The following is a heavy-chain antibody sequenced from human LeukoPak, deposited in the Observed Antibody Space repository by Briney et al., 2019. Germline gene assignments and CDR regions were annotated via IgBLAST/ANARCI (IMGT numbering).Heavy chain of an antibody. CDR3: ARFRDSSSWYFDY. CDR1: GYSFTSYW. Sequence: GESLKISCKGSGYSFTSYWIGWVRQMPGKGLGWMGIIYPGDSDTRYSPSFQGQVTISADKSISTAYLQWSSLKASDTAMYYCARFRDSSSWYFDYWGQGTLVTVSS. CDR2: IYPGDSDT. V-gene: IGHV5-51*01. D-gene: IGHD6-13*01. J-gene: IGHJ4*02.